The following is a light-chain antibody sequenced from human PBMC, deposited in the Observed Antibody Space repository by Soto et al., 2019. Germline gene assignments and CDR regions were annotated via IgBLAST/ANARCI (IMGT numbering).Light chain of an antibody. V-gene: IGKV1-5*01. CDR3: QQSDGY. CDR1: HNINNW. Sequence: DVQMTQSPSTLSASVGDRVAITCRASHNINNWLVWYQQKPGKAPKLLIYDASSLVSGVPLRFSGSGSGTEFTLTNSSLQPDDFATYYCQQSDGYFGQGTSLEI. J-gene: IGKJ2*01. CDR2: DAS.